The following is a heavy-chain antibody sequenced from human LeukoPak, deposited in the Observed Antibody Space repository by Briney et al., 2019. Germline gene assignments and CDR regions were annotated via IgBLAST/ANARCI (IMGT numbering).Heavy chain of an antibody. V-gene: IGHV1-18*01. CDR2: ISAYNGDT. CDR3: ARLGRYHLFSYMDV. CDR1: GFTFTAYG. J-gene: IGHJ6*03. D-gene: IGHD1-26*01. Sequence: ASVKVSCKASGFTFTAYGSNWMRQAPGQGLEWMGWISAYNGDTKYAQKVQSRVSMTTDTSTNTAYMEVRSLRADDTAVYYCARLGRYHLFSYMDVWGKGTTVTVSS.